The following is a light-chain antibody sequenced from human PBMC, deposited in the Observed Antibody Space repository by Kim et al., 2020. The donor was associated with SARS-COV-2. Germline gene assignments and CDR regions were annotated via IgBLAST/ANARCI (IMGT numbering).Light chain of an antibody. V-gene: IGLV1-51*01. Sequence: GQKVTISCSGSSSNIVNNYVSWYQQLPGTAPKLLIYDNSKRPSGIPDRFSGSKSGTSATLGITGLQTGDEADYYCGTWDSSLSAGVFGGGTKLTVL. CDR2: DNS. J-gene: IGLJ3*02. CDR3: GTWDSSLSAGV. CDR1: SSNIVNNY.